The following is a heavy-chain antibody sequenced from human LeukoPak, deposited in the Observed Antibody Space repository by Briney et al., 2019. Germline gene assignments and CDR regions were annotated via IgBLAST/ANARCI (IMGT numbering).Heavy chain of an antibody. J-gene: IGHJ4*02. CDR3: ARGSGYSYAFTGRERTKSRLDY. CDR1: GFTFSSHG. CDR2: ISYDGGNK. Sequence: GGSLRLSCAASGFTFSSHGMHWVRQTPGKGLEWVAVISYDGGNKYYADSVKGRFTISRDNSKNMLFLQMDSLKPEDTAVYYCARGSGYSYAFTGRERTKSRLDYWGQGTLVTVSS. D-gene: IGHD5-18*01. V-gene: IGHV3-30*19.